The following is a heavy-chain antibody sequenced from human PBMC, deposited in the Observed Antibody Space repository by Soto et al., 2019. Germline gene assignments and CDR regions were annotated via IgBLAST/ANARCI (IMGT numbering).Heavy chain of an antibody. D-gene: IGHD3-3*01. J-gene: IGHJ3*02. CDR3: AKDYKDVLRFLEWLANLDAFDI. CDR1: GFTFSSYA. CDR2: ISGSGGST. Sequence: GGSLRLSCAASGFTFSSYAMSWVRQAPGKGLGWVSAISGSGGSTYYADSVKGRFTISRDNSKNTLYLQMNSLRAEDTAVYYCAKDYKDVLRFLEWLANLDAFDIWGQGTMVTVSS. V-gene: IGHV3-23*01.